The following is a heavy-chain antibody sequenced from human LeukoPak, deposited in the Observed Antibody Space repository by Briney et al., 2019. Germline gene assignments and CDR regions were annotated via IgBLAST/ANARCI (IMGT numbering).Heavy chain of an antibody. V-gene: IGHV3-74*01. CDR2: INSDGSNT. CDR1: GFTFNSYC. Sequence: GGSLRLSCTASGFTFNSYCMHWLRHSTGKGLVWVSHINSDGSNTSYADSVKGRFPLSRDNAKNTLYLQINSLRLEHTAVYHRARGTSHVFAIWSQGTMVTVSS. D-gene: IGHD3-10*01. CDR3: ARGTSHVFAI. J-gene: IGHJ3*02.